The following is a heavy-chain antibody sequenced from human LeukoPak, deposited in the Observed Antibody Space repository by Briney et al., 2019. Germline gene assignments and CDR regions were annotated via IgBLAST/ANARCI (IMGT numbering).Heavy chain of an antibody. CDR3: ATPFGSKDY. CDR2: IYYSGST. CDR1: GVSISSSSYY. Sequence: SETLSFTCTVSGVSISSSSYYWGWIRQPPGKGLEWIGSIYYSGSTYYNPSLKSRVTISVDTSKNKFSLKLSSVTAADTAVYYCATPFGSKDYWGQGTLVTVSS. J-gene: IGHJ4*02. D-gene: IGHD3-10*01. V-gene: IGHV4-39*01.